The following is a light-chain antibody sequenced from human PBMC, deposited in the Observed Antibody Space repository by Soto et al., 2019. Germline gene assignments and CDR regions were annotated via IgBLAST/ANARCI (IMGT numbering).Light chain of an antibody. Sequence: DIRMTQSPSSLSASVGDRVTITCRASQDIRNDLGWYQQKPGRAPRRLIYAASNLQSGVPSRFSGSGSGTDFTLTIDSLQPEDFATYYCLQVKNFPRTFGQGTKLEIK. CDR3: LQVKNFPRT. V-gene: IGKV1-17*01. CDR1: QDIRND. CDR2: AAS. J-gene: IGKJ1*01.